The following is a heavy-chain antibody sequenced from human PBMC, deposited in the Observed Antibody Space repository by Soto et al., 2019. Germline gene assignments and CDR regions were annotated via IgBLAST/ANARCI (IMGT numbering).Heavy chain of an antibody. Sequence: ASVKVSCKASGYTFTSYYMHWVRRAPGQGLEWMGIINPSGGSTSYAQKFQGRVTMTRDTSTSTVYMELSSLRSEDTAVYYCARDGENSSGWYSWFDPWGQGTLVTVSS. CDR1: GYTFTSYY. V-gene: IGHV1-46*01. CDR3: ARDGENSSGWYSWFDP. D-gene: IGHD6-19*01. J-gene: IGHJ5*02. CDR2: INPSGGST.